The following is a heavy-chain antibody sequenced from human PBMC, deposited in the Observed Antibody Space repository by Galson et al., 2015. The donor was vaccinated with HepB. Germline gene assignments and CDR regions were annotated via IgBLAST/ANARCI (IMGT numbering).Heavy chain of an antibody. CDR1: GFTFTNYD. CDR2: ISYDGSNK. Sequence: SLRLSCASSGFTFTNYDMHWVRQAPGKGLEWVAVISYDGSNKYYADSVRGRFTISRDNSKYTLYLLMNSLRDEDTAVYYCPRVFYSSTWFEDYWGQGTLVTVSS. J-gene: IGHJ4*02. D-gene: IGHD6-6*01. CDR3: PRVFYSSTWFEDY. V-gene: IGHV3-30*16.